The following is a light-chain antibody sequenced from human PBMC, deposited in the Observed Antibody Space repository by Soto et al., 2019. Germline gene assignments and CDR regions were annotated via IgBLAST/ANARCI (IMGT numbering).Light chain of an antibody. J-gene: IGKJ4*01. CDR3: MQALQTPLLGFIT. V-gene: IGKV2-28*01. Sequence: DIVMTQSPLSLPVTPGEPASISCRSSQSLLHSNGYNYLDWYLQKPGQSPQLLIYLGSNRASGVPDRFSGSGSGTDFTLKISRVETEDVGVYYCMQALQTPLLGFITFGGGTKVDIK. CDR2: LGS. CDR1: QSLLHSNGYNY.